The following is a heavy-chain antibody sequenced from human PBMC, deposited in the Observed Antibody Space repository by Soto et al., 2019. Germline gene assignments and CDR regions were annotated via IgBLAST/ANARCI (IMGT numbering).Heavy chain of an antibody. D-gene: IGHD4-17*01. CDR2: INPTSGAT. J-gene: IGHJ4*02. CDR1: GYTFAAFF. CDR3: TRAPDYGDYWGYLFDY. V-gene: IGHV1-2*02. Sequence: ASVKVSCKTSGYTFAAFFIHWIRQAPGQGLEWMGWINPTSGATVSAQKFQDRVTMTRDTSISTAYMELRGLKSDDTAVYYCTRAPDYGDYWGYLFDYWGQGTPVTVSS.